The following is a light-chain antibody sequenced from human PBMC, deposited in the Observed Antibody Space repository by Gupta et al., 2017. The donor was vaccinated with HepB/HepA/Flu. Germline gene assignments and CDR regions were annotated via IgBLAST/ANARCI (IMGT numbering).Light chain of an antibody. CDR2: AAS. CDR1: QSITNNF. J-gene: IGKJ4*01. V-gene: IGKV3-20*01. CDR3: QQNGYTPLT. Sequence: EVVLAQSPGTLSLSPGERATLSCRASQSITNNFLSWYQQKPGQAPRLLIYAASSRAAGIPDRFSGSGSGTDFSLTISSRDPEDFAIYYCQQNGYTPLTFGGGTKVEIK.